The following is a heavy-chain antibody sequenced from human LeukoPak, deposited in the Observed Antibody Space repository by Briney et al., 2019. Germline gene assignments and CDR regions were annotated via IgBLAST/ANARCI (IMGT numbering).Heavy chain of an antibody. CDR2: IYSGGST. Sequence: GGSLRLSCAASGFTVSSNYMSWVRQAPGKGLEWVSVIYSGGSTYYADSVKGRFTISRDNSKNTLYLQMNSLRAEDTAVYYCAKTYYYDSSGYYPLFNWFDPWGQGTLVTVSS. CDR1: GFTVSSNY. CDR3: AKTYYYDSSGYYPLFNWFDP. D-gene: IGHD3-22*01. J-gene: IGHJ5*02. V-gene: IGHV3-66*01.